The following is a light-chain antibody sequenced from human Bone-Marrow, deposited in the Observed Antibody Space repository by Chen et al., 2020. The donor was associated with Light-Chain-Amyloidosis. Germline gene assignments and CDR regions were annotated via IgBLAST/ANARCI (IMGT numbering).Light chain of an antibody. CDR3: QAWDSSTVI. CDR2: EDK. CDR1: KLGDRY. Sequence: YELTQPPSVSVSPGQTASITCSGDKLGDRYTYWYQLKSGQSPVLVIYEDKKRPSGIPERFSGSNSGNTATLTISGTQPMDEADYYCQAWDSSTVIFGGGTKLTVL. J-gene: IGLJ2*01. V-gene: IGLV3-1*01.